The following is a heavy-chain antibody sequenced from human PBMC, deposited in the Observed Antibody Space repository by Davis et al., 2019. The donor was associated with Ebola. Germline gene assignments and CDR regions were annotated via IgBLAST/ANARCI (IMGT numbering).Heavy chain of an antibody. CDR1: AGSTSSGDYY. J-gene: IGHJ4*02. V-gene: IGHV4-30-4*01. CDR3: AIETRSVASTPWPFDY. Sequence: SETLSLTCTVTAGSTSSGDYYWSWIRQAPGKGLEGVGYIYYTGTTFYHPSLKNRITMSTDTSTNQFSLKMSSVTAADAAVYYCAIETRSVASTPWPFDYWGQGILVTVSS. D-gene: IGHD5-12*01. CDR2: IYYTGTT.